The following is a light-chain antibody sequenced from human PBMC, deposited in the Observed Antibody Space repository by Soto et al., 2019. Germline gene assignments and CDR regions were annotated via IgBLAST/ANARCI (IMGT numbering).Light chain of an antibody. Sequence: QSVLTQPPSASGTPGQRVTIYCSGSSSNIGSNTANWYHQVPGTAPKHLIYSNNQRPSGVPDRFSGSKSSTSASLAIRGRQSEDEADYYCAAWDDSLNGYVFGSGTKVTVL. J-gene: IGLJ1*01. CDR1: SSNIGSNT. V-gene: IGLV1-44*01. CDR2: SNN. CDR3: AAWDDSLNGYV.